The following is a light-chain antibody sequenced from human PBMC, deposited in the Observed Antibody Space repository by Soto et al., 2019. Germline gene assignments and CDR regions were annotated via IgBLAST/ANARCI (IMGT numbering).Light chain of an antibody. J-gene: IGLJ2*01. CDR1: SGHSSYA. CDR3: QTWGTGIHVV. V-gene: IGLV4-69*01. Sequence: QLVLTQSPSASASLGASVKLTCTLSSGHSSYAIAWHQQQPEKGPRYLMKLNSDGGHIKGDGIPDRFSGSSFGAERYLIISSLQSEDEADYYCQTWGTGIHVVFGGGTKVTVL. CDR2: LNSDGGH.